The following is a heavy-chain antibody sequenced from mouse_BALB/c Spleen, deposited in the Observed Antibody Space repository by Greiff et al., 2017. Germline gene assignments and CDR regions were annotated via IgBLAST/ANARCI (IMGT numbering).Heavy chain of an antibody. CDR2: IWGGGST. Sequence: VKLVESGPGLMAPSQSLSITCTVSGFSLSRYSVHWVRQPPGKGLEWLGMIWGGGSTDYNSALKSRLSISKDNSKSQVFLKMNSLQTDDTAMYYCARKGTLYGSDYAMDYWGQGTSVTVSS. D-gene: IGHD1-1*01. CDR1: GFSLSRYS. J-gene: IGHJ4*01. CDR3: ARKGTLYGSDYAMDY. V-gene: IGHV2-6-4*01.